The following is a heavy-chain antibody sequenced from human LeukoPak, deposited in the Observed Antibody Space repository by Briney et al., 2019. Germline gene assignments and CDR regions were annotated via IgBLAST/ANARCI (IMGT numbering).Heavy chain of an antibody. CDR1: GYTFTSYD. CDR3: AREYIVVVPDGMDV. D-gene: IGHD2-2*01. CDR2: MNPNSGNT. V-gene: IGHV1-8*01. J-gene: IGHJ6*02. Sequence: ASVKVSCKASGYTFTSYDINWVRQATGQGLEWMGWMNPNSGNTGYAQKFQGRVTMTRNTSISTAYMELSSLRSEDTAVYYCAREYIVVVPDGMDVWGQGTTVTVCS.